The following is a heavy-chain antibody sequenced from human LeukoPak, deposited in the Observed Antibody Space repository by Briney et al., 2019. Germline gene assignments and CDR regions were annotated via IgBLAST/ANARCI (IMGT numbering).Heavy chain of an antibody. J-gene: IGHJ3*02. CDR2: FAPEDGET. V-gene: IGHV1-24*01. D-gene: IGHD7-27*01. Sequence: ASVKVSCKVSGYTLTELSMHWVRQAPGKGLEWMGGFAPEDGETIYAQKFQGRVTLTEDTSTDTVYMELSSLRSEDTAVYYCAVETGGDAFDIWGQGTMVTVSS. CDR1: GYTLTELS. CDR3: AVETGGDAFDI.